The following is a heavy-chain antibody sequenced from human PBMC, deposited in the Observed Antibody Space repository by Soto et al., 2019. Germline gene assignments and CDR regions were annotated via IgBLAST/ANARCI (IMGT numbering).Heavy chain of an antibody. CDR1: GFTFSNYG. CDR2: IWYDGNNK. J-gene: IGHJ4*02. D-gene: IGHD2-21*01. Sequence: QVQLVESGGGVVQPGGSLRLSCAASGFTFSNYGMHWVRQAPGKGLEWVAVIWYDGNNKDYADSVKGRFTISIDNSNNTLYVQLTSLRPENTAVYYSARGLHSLFDYWGQGTLVTVSS. CDR3: ARGLHSLFDY. V-gene: IGHV3-33*01.